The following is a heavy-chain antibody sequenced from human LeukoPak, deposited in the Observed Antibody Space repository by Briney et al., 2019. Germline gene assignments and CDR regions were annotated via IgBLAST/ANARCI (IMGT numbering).Heavy chain of an antibody. V-gene: IGHV4-59*01. J-gene: IGHJ4*02. CDR1: GGSISGYY. CDR2: IYYSGST. D-gene: IGHD6-19*01. CDR3: ARGVWSSGWSAYYFDY. Sequence: SETLSLTCTVSGGSISGYYWSWLRQPPGKGLEWIAHIYYSGSTNYSPSLRSRVTISVDTSKNQFSLELTYVTAADTAVYYCARGVWSSGWSAYYFDYWGQGTLVTVSS.